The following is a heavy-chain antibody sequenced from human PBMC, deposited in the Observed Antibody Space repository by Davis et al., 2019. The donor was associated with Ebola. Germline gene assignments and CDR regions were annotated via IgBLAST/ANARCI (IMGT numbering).Heavy chain of an antibody. CDR2: IYYSGST. V-gene: IGHV4-59*01. Sequence: MPSETLSLTCTVSGGSISSYYWSWIRQPPGKGLEWIGYIYYSGSTNYNPSLKSRVTISVDTSKNQFSLKLSSVTAADTAVYYCAGGDSSGWYVLDYWGQGTLVTVSS. CDR1: GGSISSYY. CDR3: AGGDSSGWYVLDY. J-gene: IGHJ4*02. D-gene: IGHD6-19*01.